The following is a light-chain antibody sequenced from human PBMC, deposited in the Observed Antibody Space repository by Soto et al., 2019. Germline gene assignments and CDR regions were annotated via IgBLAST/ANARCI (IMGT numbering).Light chain of an antibody. CDR3: QQYYSTPQFT. J-gene: IGKJ3*01. CDR2: WAS. CDR1: QSVLYSSNNKNY. Sequence: DIVMTQSPDSLAVSLGERATINCKSSQSVLYSSNNKNYLAWYQQKPGQPPKLLIYWASTRESGVPDRFSGRGSGTDFTLTISRLQAEDVAVYYCQQYYSTPQFTFGPGTKVDIK. V-gene: IGKV4-1*01.